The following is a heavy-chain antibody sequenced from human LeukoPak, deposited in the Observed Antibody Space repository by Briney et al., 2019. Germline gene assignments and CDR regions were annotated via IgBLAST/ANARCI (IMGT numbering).Heavy chain of an antibody. D-gene: IGHD6-6*01. Sequence: GGSLRLSCAASGFTFSNAWMHWVRQAPGKGLVWVSRVTSDGITTYADFVKGRFTISRDNAKNTVYLQMNSLRTEDTAVYYCTRDVPGQLGGVDYWGQGTLVTVSS. CDR2: VTSDGIT. CDR1: GFTFSNAW. J-gene: IGHJ4*02. V-gene: IGHV3-74*01. CDR3: TRDVPGQLGGVDY.